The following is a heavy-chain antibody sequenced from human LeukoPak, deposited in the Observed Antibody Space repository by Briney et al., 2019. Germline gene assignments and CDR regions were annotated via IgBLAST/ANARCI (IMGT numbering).Heavy chain of an antibody. J-gene: IGHJ4*02. D-gene: IGHD5-18*01. Sequence: PGGSLRLSCAASGFTFSSYAMSWVRQAPGKGLEWVSAISGSGGSTYYADSVKGRFTISRDNSKNTLYLQMNSLRAEDTAVYYCAKVRGGYSYGYEDYWGQGTLVTVSS. CDR3: AKVRGGYSYGYEDY. CDR2: ISGSGGST. CDR1: GFTFSSYA. V-gene: IGHV3-23*01.